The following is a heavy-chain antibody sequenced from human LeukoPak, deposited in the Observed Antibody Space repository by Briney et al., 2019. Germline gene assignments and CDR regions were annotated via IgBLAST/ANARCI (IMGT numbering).Heavy chain of an antibody. D-gene: IGHD6-13*01. J-gene: IGHJ6*02. CDR3: ARHIAAAVGRDDYYYYGMDV. V-gene: IGHV5-51*01. CDR2: IYPGDSDT. CDR1: GYRFTSYW. Sequence: GESLKISFKGSGYRFTSYWIGWVRPMPGKGLGWMGIIYPGDSDTRYSPSFQGQVTISADKSISTAYLQWSSLKASDTAMYYCARHIAAAVGRDDYYYYGMDVWGQGTTVTVSS.